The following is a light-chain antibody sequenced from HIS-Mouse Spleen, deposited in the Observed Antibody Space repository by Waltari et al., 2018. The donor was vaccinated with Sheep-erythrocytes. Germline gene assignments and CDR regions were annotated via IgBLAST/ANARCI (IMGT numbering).Light chain of an antibody. J-gene: IGLJ1*01. V-gene: IGLV2-11*01. CDR3: CSYAGSYNHV. CDR2: DVS. CDR1: SSDVGGYNY. Sequence: QSALTQPRSVSGSPGQSVTLPCTGTSSDVGGYNYVYWYQQHPGKAPKLMIYDVSKGPAGVPERFCSTNAGETACRTSAGLQAEDEADYYCCSYAGSYNHVFATGTKVTVL.